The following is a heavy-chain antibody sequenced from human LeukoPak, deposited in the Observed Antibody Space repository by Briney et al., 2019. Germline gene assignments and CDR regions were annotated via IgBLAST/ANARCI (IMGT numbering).Heavy chain of an antibody. Sequence: PGGSLRLSCAVSGLTFSGRAMTWVRQAPGQGLQWVSSIDISGDNTACADAVKGRFTISRDNSRSTLYLQMNDLRVEDSAIYYCANEIRPNDYWGQGTLVTVSS. J-gene: IGHJ4*02. CDR1: GLTFSGRA. CDR3: ANEIRPNDY. V-gene: IGHV3-23*01. CDR2: IDISGDNT.